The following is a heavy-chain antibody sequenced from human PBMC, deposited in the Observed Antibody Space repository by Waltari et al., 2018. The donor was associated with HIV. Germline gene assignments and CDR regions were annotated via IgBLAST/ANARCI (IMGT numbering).Heavy chain of an antibody. CDR3: AKGGTSGYTFGFGR. CDR2: IKSDGVIT. V-gene: IGHV3-74*01. J-gene: IGHJ1*01. D-gene: IGHD5-18*01. CDR1: GFTFSSYW. Sequence: EVQLVESGGGLVQPGGSLRLSCAASGFTFSSYWMHWVRQAPGKGLVWFSGIKSDGVITIHAGSVKGRFTISRDNARNTLYLQMNSLGAEDTAMYYCAKGGTSGYTFGFGRWGQGTLVTVSS.